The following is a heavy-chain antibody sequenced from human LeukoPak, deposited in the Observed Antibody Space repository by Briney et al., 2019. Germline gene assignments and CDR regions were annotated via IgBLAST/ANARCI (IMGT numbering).Heavy chain of an antibody. CDR3: ARHGRNYYDISGSNYYGMDV. CDR2: IYPGDSNT. D-gene: IGHD3-22*01. J-gene: IGHJ6*02. Sequence: GESLKISCKGSGYSLTNYWIGWARQMPGKGLEWMGIIYPGDSNTTYSPSFQGQVTISADKSISTAYLQWSSLKASDTAMYYCARHGRNYYDISGSNYYGMDVWGQGTTVTVSS. V-gene: IGHV5-51*01. CDR1: GYSLTNYW.